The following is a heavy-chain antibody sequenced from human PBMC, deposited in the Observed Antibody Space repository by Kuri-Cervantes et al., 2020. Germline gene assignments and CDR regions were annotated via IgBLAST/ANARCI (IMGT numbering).Heavy chain of an antibody. CDR2: IGSADDT. D-gene: IGHD3-3*01. V-gene: IGHV3-13*01. Sequence: GGSLRLSCAASGFTFSSNDMHWVRQVTGKGLEWVSGIGSADDTYYPVSVKGRFTISRDNAKNSLYLQMNSLRAEDTAVYYCARAHYDFWSGWGYYYYYYMDVWAKGPRSPFP. CDR3: ARAHYDFWSGWGYYYYYYMDV. CDR1: GFTFSSND. J-gene: IGHJ6*03.